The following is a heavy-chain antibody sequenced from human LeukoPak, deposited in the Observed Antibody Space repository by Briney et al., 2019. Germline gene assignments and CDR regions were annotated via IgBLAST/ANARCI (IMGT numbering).Heavy chain of an antibody. CDR1: GGSFSGYY. J-gene: IGHJ4*02. CDR2: INHSGST. D-gene: IGHD5-24*01. CDR3: ARGRDPY. V-gene: IGHV4-34*01. Sequence: AETLSLTCAAYGGSFSGYYWNWIRQPPGRGLEWIGEINHSGSTNYNPSLKSRVTISVDTSKSKFSQKLNSVTAADTAMYYCARGRDPYWGQGTLVTVAS.